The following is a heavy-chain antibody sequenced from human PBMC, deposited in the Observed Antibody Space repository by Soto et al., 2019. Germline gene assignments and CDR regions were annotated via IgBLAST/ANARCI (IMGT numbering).Heavy chain of an antibody. J-gene: IGHJ6*02. V-gene: IGHV5-51*01. D-gene: IGHD3-3*01. CDR2: IYPGDSDT. CDR1: GYSFTSYW. Sequence: GESLKISCKGSGYSFTSYWIGWVRQMPGKGLEWMGIIYPGDSDTRYSPSFQGQVTISADKSISTAYLQWSSLKASDTAMYYCATPYYEFWSGYPSPYYGMDVWGQGTTVTVSS. CDR3: ATPYYEFWSGYPSPYYGMDV.